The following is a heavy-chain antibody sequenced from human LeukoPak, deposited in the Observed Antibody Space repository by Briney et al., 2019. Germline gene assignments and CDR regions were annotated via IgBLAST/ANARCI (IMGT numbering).Heavy chain of an antibody. V-gene: IGHV3-53*01. D-gene: IGHD1-26*01. CDR3: AREASGSYFHN. CDR1: GFIVGNSY. CDR2: IRTDDST. Sequence: GGSLRLSCAASGFIVGNSYMSWVRQAPGKGLEWTSLIRTDDSTYYADSVKGRFTISRGTSRNTLYLQMNILRAEDTAVYYCAREASGSYFHNWGQGTLVTVSS. J-gene: IGHJ1*01.